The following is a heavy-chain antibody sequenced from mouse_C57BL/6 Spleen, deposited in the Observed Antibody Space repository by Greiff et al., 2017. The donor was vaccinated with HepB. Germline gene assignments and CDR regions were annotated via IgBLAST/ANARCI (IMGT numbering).Heavy chain of an antibody. V-gene: IGHV2-6-1*01. D-gene: IGHD2-4*01. J-gene: IGHJ4*01. CDR1: GFSLTSYG. CDR3: ARQGIYDYDDAMDY. CDR2: IWSDGST. Sequence: VMLVESGPGLVAPSQSLSITCTVSGFSLTSYGVHWVRQPPGKGLEWLVVIWSDGSTTYNSALKSRLSISKDNSKSQVFLKMNSLQTDDTAMYYCARQGIYDYDDAMDYWGQGTSVTVSS.